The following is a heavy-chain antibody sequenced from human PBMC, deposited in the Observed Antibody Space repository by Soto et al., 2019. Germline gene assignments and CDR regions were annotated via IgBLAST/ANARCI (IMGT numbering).Heavy chain of an antibody. CDR3: AKGNHRWQQLWYFIL. CDR2: IIPIFGTA. Sequence: QVQLVQYGAEVKKPGSSVTVSCKASGGTFSSYTISWVRQAPGQGLEWLGGIIPIFGTANYAQKFQGRVTITGHKSTCTASMELRGLRSDDTALYYGAKGNHRWQQLWYFILWGGGTLVTVAS. J-gene: IGHJ2*01. V-gene: IGHV1-69*14. CDR1: GGTFSSYT. D-gene: IGHD5-12*01.